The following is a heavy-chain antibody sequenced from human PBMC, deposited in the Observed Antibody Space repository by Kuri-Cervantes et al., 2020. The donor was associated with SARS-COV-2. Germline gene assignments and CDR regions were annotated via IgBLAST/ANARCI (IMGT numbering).Heavy chain of an antibody. V-gene: IGHV3-48*01. CDR1: GFTFSSYS. Sequence: GGSLRLSCAASGFTFSSYSMNWVRQAPGKGLEWVSYISSSSSTIYYADSVKGRFTISRDNSKNTLYLQMNSLRAEDTAVYYCAKDRDIVLVGDAFDIWGQGTMVT. CDR2: ISSSSSTI. D-gene: IGHD2-8*02. CDR3: AKDRDIVLVGDAFDI. J-gene: IGHJ3*02.